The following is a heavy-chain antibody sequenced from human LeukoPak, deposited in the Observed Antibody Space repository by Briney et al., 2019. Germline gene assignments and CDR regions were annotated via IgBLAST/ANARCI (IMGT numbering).Heavy chain of an antibody. CDR1: GFTFSNYY. CDR3: AREPGRRDAFDI. Sequence: GGSLRLSCAASGFTFSNYYMNWVRQAPGKGLEGVSSISSSNTYIYYADSVKGRFTISRDNAKNSLSLQMNSLRAEDTAVYYCAREPGRRDAFDIWGHGTLVTVSS. CDR2: ISSSNTYI. J-gene: IGHJ3*02. V-gene: IGHV3-21*01.